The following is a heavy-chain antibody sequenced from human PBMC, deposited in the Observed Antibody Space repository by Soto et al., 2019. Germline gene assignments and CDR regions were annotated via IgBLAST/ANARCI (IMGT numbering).Heavy chain of an antibody. CDR3: ARLVADSSWYYYGLDV. J-gene: IGHJ6*02. D-gene: IGHD3-10*01. V-gene: IGHV2-26*03. Sequence: QVTLKESGPVLVKATETLTLTCSISGFSLTTGRMGVSWIRQPPGKALEWLAHIFSNNERSYTTSLQNRLSISADNSKRQVVLTMTDVGPVDTATYFCARLVADSSWYYYGLDVWGQGASVTV. CDR2: IFSNNER. CDR1: GFSLTTGRMG.